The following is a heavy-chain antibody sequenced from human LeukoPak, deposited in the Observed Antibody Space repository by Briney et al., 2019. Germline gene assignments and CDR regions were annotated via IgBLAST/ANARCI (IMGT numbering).Heavy chain of an antibody. CDR3: ARLQWLVRAFDY. CDR2: INPNSGGT. CDR1: GYTFTGYH. J-gene: IGHJ4*02. Sequence: ASVKVSCKASGYTFTGYHMHWVRQAPGQGLEWMGWINPNSGGTNYAQKFQGRVTMTRDTSISTAYMELSRLRSDDTAVYYCARLQWLVRAFDYWGQGTLVTVSS. D-gene: IGHD6-19*01. V-gene: IGHV1-2*02.